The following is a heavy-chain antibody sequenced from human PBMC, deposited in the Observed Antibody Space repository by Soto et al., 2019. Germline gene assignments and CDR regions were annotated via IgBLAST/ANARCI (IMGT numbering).Heavy chain of an antibody. V-gene: IGHV3-23*01. J-gene: IGHJ5*02. CDR1: GFTFSSYA. CDR3: AKIGLGYYTLNWFDP. D-gene: IGHD3-3*01. CDR2: ISGSGGST. Sequence: ILSCAASGFTFSSYAMSWVRQAPGKGLEWVSAISGSGGSTYYADSVKGRFTISRDNSKNTLYLQMNSLRAEDTAVYYCAKIGLGYYTLNWFDPWGQGTLVTVSS.